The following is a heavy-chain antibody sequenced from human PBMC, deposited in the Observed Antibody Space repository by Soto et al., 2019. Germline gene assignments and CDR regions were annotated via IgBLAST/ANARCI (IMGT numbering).Heavy chain of an antibody. CDR1: GFTFSSYW. J-gene: IGHJ4*02. CDR3: AREIGSCSGGTCLGH. D-gene: IGHD2-15*01. Sequence: GGSLRLSCAASGFTFSSYWMHWVRQAPGKGLVWVSRINSDGSSTSYADSVKGRFTISRDNAKNTLFLQMNSLRAEDTAVYYCAREIGSCSGGTCLGHWGQGTLVTVSS. CDR2: INSDGSST. V-gene: IGHV3-74*01.